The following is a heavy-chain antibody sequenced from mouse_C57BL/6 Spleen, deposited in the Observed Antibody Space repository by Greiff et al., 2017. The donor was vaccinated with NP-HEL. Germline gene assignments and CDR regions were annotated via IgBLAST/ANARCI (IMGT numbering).Heavy chain of an antibody. V-gene: IGHV5-17*01. CDR3: ARAPVVAPSGYFDV. J-gene: IGHJ1*03. CDR2: ISSGSSTI. Sequence: EVMLVESGGGLVKPGGSLKLSCAASGFTFSDYGMHWVRQAPEKGLEWVAYISSGSSTIYYADTVKGRFTISRDNAKNTLFLQMTSLRSEDTAMYYCARAPVVAPSGYFDVWGTGTTVTVSS. CDR1: GFTFSDYG. D-gene: IGHD1-1*01.